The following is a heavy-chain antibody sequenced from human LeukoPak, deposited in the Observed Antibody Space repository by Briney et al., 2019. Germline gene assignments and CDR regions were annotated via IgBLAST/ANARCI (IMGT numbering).Heavy chain of an antibody. J-gene: IGHJ3*02. Sequence: SETLSLTCTVSSGSITNYYWNWFRQPPGKTLEWIGWIYSRGNTNYNPSLRSRVTVSVDMSRNQFSLRLTSVTAADTAVYYCAREVHCSGGSCYGAFDIWGQGTMVTVSS. CDR1: SGSITNYY. CDR2: IYSRGNT. CDR3: AREVHCSGGSCYGAFDI. V-gene: IGHV4-59*01. D-gene: IGHD2-15*01.